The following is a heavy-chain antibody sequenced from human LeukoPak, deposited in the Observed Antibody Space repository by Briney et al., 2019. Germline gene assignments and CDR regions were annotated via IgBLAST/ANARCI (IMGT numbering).Heavy chain of an antibody. J-gene: IGHJ4*02. CDR3: ARDRGDYNHNFDY. V-gene: IGHV3-33*01. CDR2: IWYDGSQK. D-gene: IGHD4-17*01. CDR1: GFTFRNAG. Sequence: PGGSLRLPCPGPGFTFRNAGIHWVRQAPGKGLDWVAVIWYDGSQKYYADSVKGRFTISRDNSKDMLYLHMNSLRAEDTAVYFCARDRGDYNHNFDYWGQGTLVTVSS.